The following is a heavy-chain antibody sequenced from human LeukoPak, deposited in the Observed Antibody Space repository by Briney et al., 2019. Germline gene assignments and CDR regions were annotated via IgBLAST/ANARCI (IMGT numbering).Heavy chain of an antibody. CDR1: GGSISSSSYY. D-gene: IGHD3-3*01. CDR3: ARAGNTIFGVVISYFDY. J-gene: IGHJ4*02. Sequence: SETLSLTCTVSGGSISSSSYYWGWIRQPPGKGLEWIGSIYYSGSTHYNPSLKSRVTISVGTSKNQFSLKLSSVTAADTAVYYCARAGNTIFGVVISYFDYWGQGTLVTVSS. V-gene: IGHV4-39*01. CDR2: IYYSGST.